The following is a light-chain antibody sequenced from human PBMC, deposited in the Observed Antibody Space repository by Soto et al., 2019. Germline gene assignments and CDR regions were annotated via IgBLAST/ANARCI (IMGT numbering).Light chain of an antibody. CDR1: HNIERW. CDR3: QQFAISTT. Sequence: IQMTQSPSTLSASVGDRVTITCRASHNIERWMAWYQQKPGKAPSLLIFDASTLHSGVPSRFSGSGSGSDFTLTISSLQPDDFATYYCQQFAISTTFGQGTKVEVK. CDR2: DAS. V-gene: IGKV1-5*01. J-gene: IGKJ1*01.